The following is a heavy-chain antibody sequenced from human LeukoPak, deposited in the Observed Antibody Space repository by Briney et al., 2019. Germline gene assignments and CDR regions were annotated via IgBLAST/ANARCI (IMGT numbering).Heavy chain of an antibody. Sequence: GGALLLSCAASGFTFISYSMNWVRQAPGKGLEGVSSISSSSSYIYYADSVKGRFTISRDNAKNSLYLQMNSLRAEDTAVYYCARLDIVATTGFDYWGQGTLVTVSS. CDR3: ARLDIVATTGFDY. CDR2: ISSSSSYI. V-gene: IGHV3-21*01. D-gene: IGHD5-12*01. CDR1: GFTFISYS. J-gene: IGHJ4*02.